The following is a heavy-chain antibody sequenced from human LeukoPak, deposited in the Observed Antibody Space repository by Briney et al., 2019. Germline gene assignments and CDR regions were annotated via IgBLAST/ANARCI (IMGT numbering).Heavy chain of an antibody. CDR2: ISAYNGNT. J-gene: IGHJ6*02. V-gene: IGHV1-18*01. D-gene: IGHD2-2*01. Sequence: GASVKVSCKASGYTFTSYGISWVRQAPGQGLEWMGWISAYNGNTNYAQKLQGRVTMTTDTSTSTAYMELRSLRSDDTAVYYCASLPIVVVPAARDYYYGMDVWGQGTTVTVSS. CDR3: ASLPIVVVPAARDYYYGMDV. CDR1: GYTFTSYG.